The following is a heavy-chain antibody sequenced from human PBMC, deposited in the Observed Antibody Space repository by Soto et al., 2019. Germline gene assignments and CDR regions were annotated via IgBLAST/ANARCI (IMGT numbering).Heavy chain of an antibody. D-gene: IGHD2-2*01. CDR3: ARASTPAPDSYYYYYGMDV. J-gene: IGHJ6*02. CDR2: IYYSGST. V-gene: IGHV4-31*03. CDR1: GGSISSGGYY. Sequence: QVQLQESGPGLVKPSQTLSLTCTVSGGSISSGGYYWSWIRQHPGKGLEWIGYIYYSGSTYYNPSLQSRVTISVDTSKNQFSLKLSSVTAADTAVYYCARASTPAPDSYYYYYGMDVWGQGTTVTVSS.